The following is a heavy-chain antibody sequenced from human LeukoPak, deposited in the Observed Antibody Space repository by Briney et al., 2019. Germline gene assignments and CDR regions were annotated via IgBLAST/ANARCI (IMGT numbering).Heavy chain of an antibody. J-gene: IGHJ5*02. D-gene: IGHD4-17*01. CDR3: ARVLGDYGDYGPQAPWFDP. CDR1: GFTFSSYA. CDR2: ISGSGGST. V-gene: IGHV3-23*01. Sequence: PGGSLRLSCAASGFTFSSYAMSWVRQAPGKGLEWVSLISGSGGSTYYADSVKGRFTISRDNSKNALYLQMNSLRAEDTAVYYCARVLGDYGDYGPQAPWFDPWGQGTLVTVSS.